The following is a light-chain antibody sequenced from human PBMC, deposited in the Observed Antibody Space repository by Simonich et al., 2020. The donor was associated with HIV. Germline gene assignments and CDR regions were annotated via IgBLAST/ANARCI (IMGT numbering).Light chain of an antibody. CDR3: QQYYNTPRT. Sequence: DIVMTQSPDSLAVSLGERATINCKSSQSVFYSSNNKNYLVWYQQKPGQPPKLLISWASTRESGFPDRFSGSGSGTDFPLTISSLQAEDLAVYYWQQYYNTPRTFGQGTKVEIK. CDR2: WAS. CDR1: QSVFYSSNNKNY. V-gene: IGKV4-1*01. J-gene: IGKJ1*01.